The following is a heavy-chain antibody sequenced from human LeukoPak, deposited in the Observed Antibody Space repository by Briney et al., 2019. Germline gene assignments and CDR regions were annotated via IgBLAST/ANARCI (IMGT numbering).Heavy chain of an antibody. J-gene: IGHJ4*02. V-gene: IGHV4-59*08. Sequence: SETLSLTCTVSGGSISSYYWSWIRQPPGKGLEWIGYIYYSGSTNYNPPLKSRVTISVDTSKNQFSLKLSSVTAADTAVYYCARHVEQRLTPFDYWGQGSLVTVSS. CDR2: IYYSGST. D-gene: IGHD6-19*01. CDR1: GGSISSYY. CDR3: ARHVEQRLTPFDY.